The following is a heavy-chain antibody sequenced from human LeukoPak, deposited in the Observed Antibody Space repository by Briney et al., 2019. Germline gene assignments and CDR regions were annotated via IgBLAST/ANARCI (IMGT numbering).Heavy chain of an antibody. J-gene: IGHJ4*02. Sequence: PGGSLRLSCAASGFTFSSYEMNWVRQAPGKGLEWVSYISSSGSTIYYADSVKGRFTISRDNAKNSLYLQMNSLRAEDTAVYYCARDSTVVAAFDYWGQGTLVTVPS. V-gene: IGHV3-48*03. CDR3: ARDSTVVAAFDY. CDR1: GFTFSSYE. D-gene: IGHD2-15*01. CDR2: ISSSGSTI.